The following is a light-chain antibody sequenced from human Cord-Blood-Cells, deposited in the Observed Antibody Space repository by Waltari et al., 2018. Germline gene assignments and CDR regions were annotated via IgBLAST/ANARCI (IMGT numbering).Light chain of an antibody. Sequence: EIVMTQSPATLSVSPGERATLSCRASQSVTSNLARYQQKPGQAPRLLINGASTRATGIPARFSGSGSGTEFTLTISSRQSEDFAVYYCQQYNNWLITFGQGTRLEIK. CDR1: QSVTSN. CDR2: GAS. V-gene: IGKV3-15*01. J-gene: IGKJ5*01. CDR3: QQYNNWLIT.